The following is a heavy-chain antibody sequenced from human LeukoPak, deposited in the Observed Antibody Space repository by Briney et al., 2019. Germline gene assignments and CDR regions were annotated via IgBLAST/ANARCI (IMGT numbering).Heavy chain of an antibody. J-gene: IGHJ5*02. Sequence: GGSLRLSCAASGFTFSTYAMIWVRQAPGKGLEWVSSISGSGGSTYYADSVKGRFTISRDISKNTLYLEMNSLRDEDTAVYYCAKSEDHLPHNWFDPWGQGTLVTVSS. V-gene: IGHV3-23*01. D-gene: IGHD1-14*01. CDR2: ISGSGGST. CDR3: AKSEDHLPHNWFDP. CDR1: GFTFSTYA.